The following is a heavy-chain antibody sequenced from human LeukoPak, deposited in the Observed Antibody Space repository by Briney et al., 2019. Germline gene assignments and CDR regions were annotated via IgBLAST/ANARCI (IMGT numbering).Heavy chain of an antibody. CDR3: ARVSGFSGLAFDY. CDR2: ISSSSSSI. Sequence: GGSLRLSCAASGFTFDDYAMNWVRQAPGKGLEWVSSISSSSSSIYYADSVKGRFTISRDNAKNSLYLQMNSLRVEDTAVYYCARVSGFSGLAFDYWGQGTLVTVSS. J-gene: IGHJ4*02. D-gene: IGHD3-22*01. V-gene: IGHV3-21*01. CDR1: GFTFDDYA.